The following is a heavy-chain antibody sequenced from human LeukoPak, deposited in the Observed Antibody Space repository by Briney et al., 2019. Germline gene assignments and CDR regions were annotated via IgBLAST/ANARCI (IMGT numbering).Heavy chain of an antibody. D-gene: IGHD5-18*01. CDR1: GFTFSSYA. V-gene: IGHV3-30-3*01. CDR2: ISYDGSNK. Sequence: GGSLGLSCAASGFTFSSYAMHWVRQAPGKGLEWVAVISYDGSNKYYADSVKGRFTISRDNSKNTLYLQINSLRAEDTAVYYCARDPVTAMGYFDYWGQGTLVTVSS. J-gene: IGHJ4*02. CDR3: ARDPVTAMGYFDY.